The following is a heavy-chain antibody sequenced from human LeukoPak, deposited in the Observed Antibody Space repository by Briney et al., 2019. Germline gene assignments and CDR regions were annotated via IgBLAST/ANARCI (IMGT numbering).Heavy chain of an antibody. V-gene: IGHV1-24*01. CDR2: FDPEDGET. D-gene: IGHD3-16*02. CDR3: APSRLGELSLTALTFDY. J-gene: IGHJ4*02. Sequence: ASVKVSCKVSGYTLTELSMHWVRQAPGKGLEWMGGFDPEDGETIYAQKFQGRVTMTEDTSTDTAYMELSSLRSEDTAVYYCAPSRLGELSLTALTFDYWGQGTLVTVSS. CDR1: GYTLTELS.